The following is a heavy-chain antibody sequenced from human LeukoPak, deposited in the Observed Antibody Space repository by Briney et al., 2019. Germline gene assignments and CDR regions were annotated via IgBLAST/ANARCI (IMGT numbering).Heavy chain of an antibody. D-gene: IGHD3-3*01. V-gene: IGHV3-11*03. J-gene: IGHJ4*02. Sequence: GGSLSPSCTASGFTSCDYSTSWIRQAPGKGLEWVSHISSSSSYTNYADSVKGRFSISRDNAKNSLYLQMNSLRADDTAVYYCASRVVNSNHSFHWGRGTVVTVSS. CDR3: ASRVVNSNHSFH. CDR1: GFTSCDYS. CDR2: ISSSSSYT.